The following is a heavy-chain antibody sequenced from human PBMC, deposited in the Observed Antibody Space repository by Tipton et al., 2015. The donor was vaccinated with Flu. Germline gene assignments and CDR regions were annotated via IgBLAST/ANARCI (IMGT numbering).Heavy chain of an antibody. CDR2: IRSKDYGGTT. D-gene: IGHD4-17*01. J-gene: IGHJ4*02. V-gene: IGHV3-49*04. CDR3: ACTVTTRILYYFDY. Sequence: RSLRLSCTTSGFSFGDYGMTWVRQAPGKGLEWVGFIRSKDYGGTTEYAASVKGRFTISRDDSKRIAFLQMDSLKTEDTGIYYCACTVTTRILYYFDYWGQGTPVAVSS. CDR1: GFSFGDYG.